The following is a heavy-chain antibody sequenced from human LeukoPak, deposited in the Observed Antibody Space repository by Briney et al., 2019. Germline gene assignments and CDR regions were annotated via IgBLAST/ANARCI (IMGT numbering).Heavy chain of an antibody. CDR1: GFTFSSDA. Sequence: GGSLRLSCAASGFTFSSDAMHWVRQAPGRGLEWVAVISYDGSNKYYADSVKGRFTISRDNSKNTLYLQMNSLRAEDTAVYYCARGLEHIVVVTAIPETPFDYWGQGTLVTVSS. J-gene: IGHJ4*02. D-gene: IGHD2-21*02. CDR3: ARGLEHIVVVTAIPETPFDY. V-gene: IGHV3-30*04. CDR2: ISYDGSNK.